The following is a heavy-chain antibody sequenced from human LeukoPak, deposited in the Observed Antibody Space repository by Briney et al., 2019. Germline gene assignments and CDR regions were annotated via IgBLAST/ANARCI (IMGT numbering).Heavy chain of an antibody. CDR1: GFTFNNYG. CDR3: VKGCSSIDCDPSEW. CDR2: ISASGFNT. D-gene: IGHD2-2*01. Sequence: AGGSLRLSCVASGFTFNNYGMTWVRQAPGKGLEWVSAISASGFNTYYADSVKGRFTISRDNSKNTVYLQMNSLRVEDTARYYCVKGCSSIDCDPSEWWGQGTLVTVSS. V-gene: IGHV3-23*01. J-gene: IGHJ1*01.